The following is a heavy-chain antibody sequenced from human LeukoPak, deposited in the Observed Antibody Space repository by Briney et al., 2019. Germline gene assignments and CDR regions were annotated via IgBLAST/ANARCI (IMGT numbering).Heavy chain of an antibody. V-gene: IGHV3-64*01. CDR2: ISINGGSP. D-gene: IGHD3-22*01. CDR1: GFTFISYA. Sequence: PGGSLRVSCVASGFTFISYAMLGVRQAPGKGLKCVSCISINGGSPYYANSVKGRFTISRDNSKTTLNLQMGSLRAEDMAVYYCSRTYYYDSSGYYLDYWGQGTLVTVSS. CDR3: SRTYYYDSSGYYLDY. J-gene: IGHJ4*02.